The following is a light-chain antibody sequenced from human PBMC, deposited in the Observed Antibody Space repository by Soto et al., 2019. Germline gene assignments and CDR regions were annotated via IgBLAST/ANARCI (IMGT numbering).Light chain of an antibody. CDR1: QSVSSDY. CDR2: GAS. Sequence: EIVLTQSPGTPSLSPGERATLSCRASQSVSSDYLAWYQQKPGQAPRLLLYGASNRATAIPDRFSGSGSGTDFTLTISRLEPEDFAVYSCQQYGSSPYTFGQGTKLEI. J-gene: IGKJ2*01. CDR3: QQYGSSPYT. V-gene: IGKV3-20*01.